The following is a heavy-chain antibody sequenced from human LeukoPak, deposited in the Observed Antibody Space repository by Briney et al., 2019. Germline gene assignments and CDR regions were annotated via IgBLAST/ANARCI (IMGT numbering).Heavy chain of an antibody. CDR3: AKVDGSNYVFRY. D-gene: IGHD4-11*01. V-gene: IGHV3-23*01. CDR1: GFTFSSYA. CDR2: ISGSGGST. J-gene: IGHJ4*02. Sequence: GGSLRLSCAASGFTFSSYAMSWVRQAPGKGLEGVSAISGSGGSTYYADSVKGRFTISRDNSKNTLYLQMNSLRAEDTAVYYCAKVDGSNYVFRYWGQGTLVTVSS.